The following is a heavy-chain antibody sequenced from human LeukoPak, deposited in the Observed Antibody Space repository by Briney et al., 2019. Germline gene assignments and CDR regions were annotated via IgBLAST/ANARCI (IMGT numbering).Heavy chain of an antibody. CDR1: GGSFSGYY. Sequence: SETLSLTCAVYGGSFSGYYWSWIRQPPGNGLEWIGEINHSGSTNYNPSLKSRVTISVDTSKNQFSLKLSSVTAADTAVYYCARGTYDFWSGYQSWFDPWGQGTLVTVSS. D-gene: IGHD3-3*01. CDR3: ARGTYDFWSGYQSWFDP. CDR2: INHSGST. J-gene: IGHJ5*02. V-gene: IGHV4-34*01.